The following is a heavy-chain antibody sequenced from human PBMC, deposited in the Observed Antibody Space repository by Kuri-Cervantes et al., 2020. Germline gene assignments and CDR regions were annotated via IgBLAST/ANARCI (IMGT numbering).Heavy chain of an antibody. CDR3: ARDAGYSYGWFFDY. J-gene: IGHJ4*02. V-gene: IGHV3-30*03. Sequence: LSLTCAASGFTFSSYGMHWVRQAPGKGLEWVAVISYDGTNKYYADSVKGRFTISRDNSKNTLYLQMNSLRAEDTAVYYCARDAGYSYGWFFDYWGQGTLVTVSS. CDR1: GFTFSSYG. D-gene: IGHD5-18*01. CDR2: ISYDGTNK.